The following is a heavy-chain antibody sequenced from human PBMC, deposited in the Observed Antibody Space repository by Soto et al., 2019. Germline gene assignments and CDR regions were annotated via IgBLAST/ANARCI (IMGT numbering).Heavy chain of an antibody. CDR2: ILSDGGAE. V-gene: IGHV3-33*01. CDR3: ARDYDYSYNWLDY. J-gene: IGHJ4*02. D-gene: IGHD1-1*01. Sequence: QVQLVESGGGVVQPGRSLKLYCEATGFSFSRHGMHWVRQAPGQGLERLAVILSDGGAEEYAGSVQGRFTISRDNSKNVLYLEMNNLRAEDTSVYYCARDYDYSYNWLDYWGRGVLVTVSS. CDR1: GFSFSRHG.